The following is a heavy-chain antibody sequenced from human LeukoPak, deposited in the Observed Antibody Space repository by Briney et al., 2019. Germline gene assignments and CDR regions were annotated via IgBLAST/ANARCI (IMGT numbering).Heavy chain of an antibody. D-gene: IGHD4-11*01. Sequence: PSETLSLTCTVSGGSISSGSYYRSWSRQPAGKGLEWIGRIYTSGSTNYNPSLKSRVTISVDTSKNQFSLKLSSVTAADTAVYYCAREVDSMNYYYYYYMDVWGKGTTVTVSS. CDR2: IYTSGST. CDR1: GGSISSGSYY. V-gene: IGHV4-61*02. CDR3: AREVDSMNYYYYYYMDV. J-gene: IGHJ6*03.